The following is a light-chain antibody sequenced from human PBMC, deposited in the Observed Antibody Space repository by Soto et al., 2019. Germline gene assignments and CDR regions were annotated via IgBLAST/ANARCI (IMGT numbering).Light chain of an antibody. CDR2: DAS. J-gene: IGKJ1*01. CDR3: QQYGSSGT. CDR1: QSISSY. Sequence: ESGLTQSPGTLSLSPGERPTLSCRASQSISSYLAWYQQKPGQPHRLLIDDASNRATGIPDRFSGSGSGTDFTLTISRLEPEDFAVYYCQQYGSSGTFGQGTKVDIK. V-gene: IGKV3-20*01.